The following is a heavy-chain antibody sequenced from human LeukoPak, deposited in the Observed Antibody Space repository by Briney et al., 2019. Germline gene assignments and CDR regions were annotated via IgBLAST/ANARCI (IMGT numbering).Heavy chain of an antibody. V-gene: IGHV4-39*01. CDR3: ARGKWELLDYFDY. J-gene: IGHJ4*02. D-gene: IGHD1-26*01. Sequence: SETLSLTCTVSGGSISTTTYYWGWFRQPPGKGLEWIGTSYYSGSTYYNPSLKSRVTISVDTSKNQFSLKLSSVTAADTAVYYCARGKWELLDYFDYWGQGTLVTVSS. CDR2: SYYSGST. CDR1: GGSISTTTYY.